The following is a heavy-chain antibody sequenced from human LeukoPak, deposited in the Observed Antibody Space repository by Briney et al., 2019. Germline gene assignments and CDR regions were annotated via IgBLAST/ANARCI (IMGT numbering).Heavy chain of an antibody. J-gene: IGHJ4*02. V-gene: IGHV3-48*02. CDR3: TRDPHALDF. CDR2: ITSISNRI. CDR1: GFAFSSYS. Sequence: GGSLRLSCAASGFAFSSYSMNWVRQAPGRGLEWVAHITSISNRIHYADSVKGRFTISRDNAKNSLYLQMNSLRDEDTAVYYCTRDPHALDFWGQGTLVTVSS.